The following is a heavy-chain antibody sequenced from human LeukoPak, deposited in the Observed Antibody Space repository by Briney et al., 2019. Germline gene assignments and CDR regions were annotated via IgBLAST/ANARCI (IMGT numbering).Heavy chain of an antibody. CDR2: ISSSGNNA. V-gene: IGHV3-23*01. Sequence: PGGSLRLSCAASGFTFRAAAMTWLRQAPGKGLEWVSLISSSGNNAYYADSVKGRFTISRDNSKNTLSLQTNSLRVEDTAIYYCAKDIQLSTWGLGTMVTVSS. D-gene: IGHD5-24*01. CDR1: GFTFRAAA. J-gene: IGHJ3*01. CDR3: AKDIQLST.